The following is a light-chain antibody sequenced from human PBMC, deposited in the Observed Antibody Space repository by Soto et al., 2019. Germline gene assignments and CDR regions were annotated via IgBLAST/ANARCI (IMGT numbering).Light chain of an antibody. Sequence: EMVMKQSPATLSVSPGERATLSCRASQNLSRNLAWYQQQPGQAPRLLIYGASTRATGIPARFSGSGSGTDFTLTISSLQSEDFAVYYCQQYDKWPHTFGQGTKLEIK. CDR3: QQYDKWPHT. CDR2: GAS. V-gene: IGKV3-15*01. CDR1: QNLSRN. J-gene: IGKJ2*01.